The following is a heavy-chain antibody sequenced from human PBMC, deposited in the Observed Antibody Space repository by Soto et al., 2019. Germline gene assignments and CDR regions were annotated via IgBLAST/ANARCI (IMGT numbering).Heavy chain of an antibody. CDR1: GGTFSSYA. J-gene: IGHJ5*02. CDR2: IIPIFGTA. V-gene: IGHV1-69*06. D-gene: IGHD1-7*01. Sequence: EASVKVSCKASGGTFSSYAISWVRQAPGQGLEWMGGIIPIFGTANYAQKFQGRVTITADKSTSTAYMELSSLRSEDTAVYYCARELGYNWNYEVSYNWFDPWGQGTLVTVSS. CDR3: ARELGYNWNYEVSYNWFDP.